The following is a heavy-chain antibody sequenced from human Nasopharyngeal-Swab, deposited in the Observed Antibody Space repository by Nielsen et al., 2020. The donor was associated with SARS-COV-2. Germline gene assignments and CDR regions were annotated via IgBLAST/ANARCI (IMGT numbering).Heavy chain of an antibody. CDR2: ISAYNGNT. CDR1: GYIFSELS. D-gene: IGHD5-18*01. Sequence: ASVKVSCKVSGYIFSELSMHWVRQAPGKGLEWMGWISAYNGNTNYAQKLQGRVTMTTDTSTSTAYMELRSLRSDDTAVYYCARRGYSYGDAFDIWGQGTMVTVSS. J-gene: IGHJ3*02. CDR3: ARRGYSYGDAFDI. V-gene: IGHV1-18*01.